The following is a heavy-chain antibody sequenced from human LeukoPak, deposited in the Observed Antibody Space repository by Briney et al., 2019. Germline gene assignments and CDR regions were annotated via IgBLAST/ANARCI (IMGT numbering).Heavy chain of an antibody. J-gene: IGHJ4*02. CDR1: GFTFTKAW. Sequence: GGSLRLSCAASGFTFTKAWMNWVRQAPGKGLEWVANIKQDGSEKYYVDSVKGRFTISRDNAKNSLYLQMNSLRAEDTAVYYCARVPWGSSGYYYYYWGQGTLVTVSS. CDR2: IKQDGSEK. V-gene: IGHV3-7*03. CDR3: ARVPWGSSGYYYYY. D-gene: IGHD3-22*01.